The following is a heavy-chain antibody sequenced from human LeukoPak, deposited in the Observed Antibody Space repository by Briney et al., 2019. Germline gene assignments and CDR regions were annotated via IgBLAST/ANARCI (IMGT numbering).Heavy chain of an antibody. J-gene: IGHJ4*02. CDR2: IYHSGST. V-gene: IGHV4-38-2*02. D-gene: IGHD6-6*01. Sequence: PSETLSLTCAVSGYSISSGYYWGWIRQPPGKGLEWIGSIYHSGSTYYNPSLKSRVTISVDTSKNQFSLKLSSVTATDAAIYYCERERSGSSDYWGQGTLVTVSS. CDR3: ERERSGSSDY. CDR1: GYSISSGYY.